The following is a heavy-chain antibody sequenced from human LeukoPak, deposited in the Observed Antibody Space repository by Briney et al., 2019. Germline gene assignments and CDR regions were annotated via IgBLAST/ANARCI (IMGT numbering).Heavy chain of an antibody. D-gene: IGHD2-15*01. CDR3: ARGVSNCSGGSCYSFDY. Sequence: SQTLSLTCTVSGGSISSGSYYWSWIRQPAEKGLEWIGRIYTSGSTNYNPSLKSRVTISVDTSKNQFSLKLSSVTAADTAVYYCARGVSNCSGGSCYSFDYWGQGTLVTVSS. CDR1: GGSISSGSYY. CDR2: IYTSGST. J-gene: IGHJ4*02. V-gene: IGHV4-61*02.